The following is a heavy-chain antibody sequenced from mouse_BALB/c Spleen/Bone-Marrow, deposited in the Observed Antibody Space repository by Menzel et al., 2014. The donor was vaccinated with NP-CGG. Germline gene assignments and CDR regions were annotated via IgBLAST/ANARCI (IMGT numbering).Heavy chain of an antibody. J-gene: IGHJ3*01. V-gene: IGHV1-14*01. CDR3: ARGGRCDGSWFAY. D-gene: IGHD2-13*01. CDR2: INPYNDGT. CDR1: GYTLTSYV. Sequence: VQLKESGPELVKPGASVKMSCKASGYTLTSYVMHWVKQKPGQGLEWIGYINPYNDGTKYNEKFKGKATLTSDKSSSTAYMELSSLTSEDSAVYYCARGGRCDGSWFAYWSQGTLVTVSA.